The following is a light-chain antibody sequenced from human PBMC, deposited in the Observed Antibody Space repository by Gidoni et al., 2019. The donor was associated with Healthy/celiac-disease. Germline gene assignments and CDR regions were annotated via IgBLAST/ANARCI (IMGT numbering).Light chain of an antibody. CDR2: GNS. CDR3: QSYDSILSGSV. J-gene: IGLJ2*01. V-gene: IGLV1-40*01. CDR1: GSNIGAGYD. Sequence: QAVLTQPPSESGAPGQRVTISCTGSGSNIGAGYDVPWYQQLPGTAPKLLIYGNSNRPSGVPDRFSGSKSGTSASLAITGLQAEDEADYYCQSYDSILSGSVFGGGTKLTVL.